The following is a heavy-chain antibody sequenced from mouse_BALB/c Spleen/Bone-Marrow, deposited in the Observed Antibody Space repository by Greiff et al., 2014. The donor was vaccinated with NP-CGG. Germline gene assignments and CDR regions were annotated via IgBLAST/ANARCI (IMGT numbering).Heavy chain of an antibody. V-gene: IGHV1S81*02. J-gene: IGHJ3*01. CDR1: GYTFTSYY. D-gene: IGHD3-1*01. Sequence: QVHVKQSGAELVKPGASVKLSCKASGYTFTSYYMYWVKQRPGQGLEWIGGINPSNGGTNFSEKFKSKATLTVDKSSSTAYMQLSSLTSEDSAVYYCTRGLRAWFAYWGQGTLVTVSA. CDR3: TRGLRAWFAY. CDR2: INPSNGGT.